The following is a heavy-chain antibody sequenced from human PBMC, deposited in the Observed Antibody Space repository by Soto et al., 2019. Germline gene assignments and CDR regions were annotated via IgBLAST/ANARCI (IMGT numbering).Heavy chain of an antibody. CDR1: GGSISSGGYY. J-gene: IGHJ6*02. D-gene: IGHD3-9*01. CDR2: IYYSGST. CDR3: ARGPASYDILTGYYLHYYYGMDV. V-gene: IGHV4-31*03. Sequence: LSLTCTVSGGSISSGGYYWSWIRQHPGKGLEWIGYIYYSGSTYYNPSLKSRVTISVDTSKNQFSLKLSSVTAADTAVYYCARGPASYDILTGYYLHYYYGMDVWGQGTTVTVSS.